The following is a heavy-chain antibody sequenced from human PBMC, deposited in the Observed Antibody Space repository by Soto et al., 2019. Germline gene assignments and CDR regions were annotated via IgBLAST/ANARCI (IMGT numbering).Heavy chain of an antibody. Sequence: QEQLVQSGPEVKKPGSSVTVSCKASAGTFNNYAICWVRQAPGQGLEWMGGTIPLFSTSSYSQKFKGRVTITSDKSTSTLYMEMRHLKSEDTSLYSCARAVGRPYYYYVMDFWGQGTTVTV. J-gene: IGHJ6*02. V-gene: IGHV1-69*06. CDR3: ARAVGRPYYYYVMDF. D-gene: IGHD1-26*01. CDR2: TIPLFSTS. CDR1: AGTFNNYA.